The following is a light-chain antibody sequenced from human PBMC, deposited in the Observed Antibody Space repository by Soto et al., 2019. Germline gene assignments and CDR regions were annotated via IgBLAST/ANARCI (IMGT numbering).Light chain of an antibody. CDR3: SSYTTSNTWV. V-gene: IGLV2-14*03. CDR2: DVS. CDR1: STDIGGYNY. Sequence: QSVLTQPASVSGSPGQSITISCTGTSTDIGGYNYVSWYQQHPGKAPKVMIYDVSNRPSGVSNRFSGSKSGNTASLTISGPQAEDEADYYCSSYTTSNTWVFGGGTQLTVL. J-gene: IGLJ3*02.